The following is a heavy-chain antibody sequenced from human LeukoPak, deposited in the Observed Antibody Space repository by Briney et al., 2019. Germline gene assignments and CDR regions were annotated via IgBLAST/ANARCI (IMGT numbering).Heavy chain of an antibody. J-gene: IGHJ3*02. Sequence: GRSLRLSCAASGFSFSNYGMHWVRQAPGKGLEWVAVISYDGSNKYYADSVKGRFTISRDNSKNTLYLQMNSLRAEDTAVYYCARPTRHRDSSGYYLAFDIWGQGTMVTVSS. V-gene: IGHV3-30*19. CDR1: GFSFSNYG. D-gene: IGHD3-22*01. CDR2: ISYDGSNK. CDR3: ARPTRHRDSSGYYLAFDI.